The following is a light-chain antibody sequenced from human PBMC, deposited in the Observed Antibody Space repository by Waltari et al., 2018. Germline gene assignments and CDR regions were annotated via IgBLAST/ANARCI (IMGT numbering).Light chain of an antibody. J-gene: IGLJ2*01. CDR1: SSNIGRNS. Sequence: QSVLTQPPSASGTPGQRVTIPCSRTSSNIGRNSVNWYQQLPGMAPKLLIYSSSQRPSGGPDRFSASKSGTSATLAISGPQSEDEAEYYCAAWDDSLTLVVFGGGTKLTVL. V-gene: IGLV1-44*01. CDR3: AAWDDSLTLVV. CDR2: SSS.